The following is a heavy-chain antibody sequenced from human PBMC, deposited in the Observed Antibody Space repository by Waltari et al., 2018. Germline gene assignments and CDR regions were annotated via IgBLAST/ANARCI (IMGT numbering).Heavy chain of an antibody. J-gene: IGHJ4*02. D-gene: IGHD1-26*01. CDR1: GFTFDDYA. CDR2: ISWNSGSI. CDR3: AKGVGATTTLDY. V-gene: IGHV3-9*01. Sequence: EVQLVESGGGLVQPGRSLRLSCAASGFTFDDYAMHWVRQAPGKGLGWVSGISWNSGSIGYADSVKGRFTSSRDNAKNSLYLQMNSLRAEDTALYYCAKGVGATTTLDYWGQGTLVTVSS.